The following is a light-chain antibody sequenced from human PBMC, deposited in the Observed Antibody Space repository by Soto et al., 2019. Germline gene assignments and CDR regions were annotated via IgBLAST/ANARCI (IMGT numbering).Light chain of an antibody. CDR3: QHYNSYSEA. Sequence: DIHMTQSPSTLSASVGDRVTITCRASQSVSSWLAWYQQKPGKAPKLLIYAASSLQSGVPSRFSGSGSGTDFTLTISSLQPDDFATYYCQHYNSYSEAFGQGTKVDI. CDR1: QSVSSW. CDR2: AAS. J-gene: IGKJ1*01. V-gene: IGKV1-5*01.